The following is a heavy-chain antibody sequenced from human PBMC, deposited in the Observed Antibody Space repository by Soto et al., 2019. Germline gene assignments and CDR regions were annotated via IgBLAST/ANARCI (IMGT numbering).Heavy chain of an antibody. Sequence: QVQLVQSGAEVKKPGSSVKVSCKASGGTFSSYAISWVRQAPGQGLEWMGGIIPISGTANYAQKFQGRVTMTADDSTSTAYMELSSLRSEDTAVYYWARSQGSSTSLEIYYYYYYGMDVWGQGTRVTVSS. CDR2: IIPISGTA. V-gene: IGHV1-69*01. D-gene: IGHD2-2*01. CDR3: ARSQGSSTSLEIYYYYYYGMDV. J-gene: IGHJ6*02. CDR1: GGTFSSYA.